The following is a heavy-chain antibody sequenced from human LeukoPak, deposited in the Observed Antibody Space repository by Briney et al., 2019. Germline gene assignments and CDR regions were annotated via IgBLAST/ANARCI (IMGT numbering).Heavy chain of an antibody. V-gene: IGHV3-23*01. CDR3: AKRRSVVMAYYYYAMDV. D-gene: IGHD2-8*01. CDR1: GFTFSSYA. Sequence: PGGSLRLSCAASGFTFSSYAMSWVRQAPGKGLEWVSAISGSGGSTYHADSVKGRFTISRDNSKNTLYLQMNSLRAEDTAVYYCAKRRSVVMAYYYYAMDVWGQGTTVTVSS. J-gene: IGHJ6*02. CDR2: ISGSGGST.